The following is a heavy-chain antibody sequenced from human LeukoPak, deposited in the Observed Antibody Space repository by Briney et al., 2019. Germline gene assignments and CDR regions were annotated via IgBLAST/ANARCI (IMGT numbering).Heavy chain of an antibody. D-gene: IGHD3-22*01. CDR1: GFTFSYYW. CDR3: ARAYYYDSSSFYRNHFDY. J-gene: IGHJ4*02. V-gene: IGHV3-74*01. Sequence: GGSLRLSCAASGFTFSYYWMHWVRQAPGKGLVWVSRIKSDGSSTTYADSVKGRFTISRDNAKNTLYLQMNNLRAEDTAVYYCARAYYYDSSSFYRNHFDYWGQGTLVTVSS. CDR2: IKSDGSST.